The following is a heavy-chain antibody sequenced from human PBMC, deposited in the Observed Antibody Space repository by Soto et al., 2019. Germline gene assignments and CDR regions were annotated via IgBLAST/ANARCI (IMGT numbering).Heavy chain of an antibody. D-gene: IGHD4-17*01. V-gene: IGHV3-30*18. Sequence: QVQLVESGGGVVQPGRSLRLSCAASGFTFSSYGMHWVRQAPGKGLEWVAVISYDGSNKYYADSVKGRFTISRDNSKNTLYLQMNSLRAEDTDVYYCAKGAGDYGYGMDVWGQGTTVTVSS. J-gene: IGHJ6*02. CDR2: ISYDGSNK. CDR1: GFTFSSYG. CDR3: AKGAGDYGYGMDV.